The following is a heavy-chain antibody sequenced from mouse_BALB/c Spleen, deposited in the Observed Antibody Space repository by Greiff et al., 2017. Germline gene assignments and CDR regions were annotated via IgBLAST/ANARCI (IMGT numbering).Heavy chain of an antibody. J-gene: IGHJ4*01. CDR2: ISSGSSTI. V-gene: IGHV5-17*02. CDR3: ARRAMDY. Sequence: EVQRVESGGGLVKPGGSLKLSCAASGFTFSSFGMHWVRQAPEKGLEWVAYISSGSSTIYYADTVKGRFTISRDNPKNTLFLQMTSLRSEDTAMYYCARRAMDYWGQGTSVTVSS. CDR1: GFTFSSFG.